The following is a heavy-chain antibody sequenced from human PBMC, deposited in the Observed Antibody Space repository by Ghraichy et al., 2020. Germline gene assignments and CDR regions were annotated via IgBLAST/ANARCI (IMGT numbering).Heavy chain of an antibody. CDR1: GFTFSSYA. D-gene: IGHD4-23*01. V-gene: IGHV3-64D*06. J-gene: IGHJ4*02. CDR2: ISSNGGST. CDR3: AYGGNLGVFGY. Sequence: GGSLRLSCSASGFTFSSYAMYWVRQAPGKGLEYVSAISSNGGSTYYADSVKGRFTISRDNSKNTLYLQMSSLRAEDTAVYYCAYGGNLGVFGYWGQGTLVTVSS.